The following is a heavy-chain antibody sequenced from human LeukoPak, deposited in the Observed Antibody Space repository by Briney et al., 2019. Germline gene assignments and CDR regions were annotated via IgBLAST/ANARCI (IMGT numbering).Heavy chain of an antibody. D-gene: IGHD2-2*01. J-gene: IGHJ4*02. CDR2: IKQDGSEK. CDR3: AKSFRSTSLDY. V-gene: IGHV3-7*03. CDR1: GFTFSTYW. Sequence: GGSLRLSCAASGFTFSTYWMTWVRQAPGKGLEWVANIKQDGSEKYFVDSVKGRFTISRDNANNSLYLQMNSLRAGDTAVYYCAKSFRSTSLDYWGQGTLVTVSS.